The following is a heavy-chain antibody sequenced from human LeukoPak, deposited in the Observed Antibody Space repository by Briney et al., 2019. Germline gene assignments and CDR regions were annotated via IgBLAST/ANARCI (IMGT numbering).Heavy chain of an antibody. CDR1: GGSISSYY. CDR3: ARDASPYYDFWSGYYNNWFDP. CDR2: IYYSGST. D-gene: IGHD3-3*01. Sequence: SETLSLTCTVSGGSISSYYWSWIRQLPGKGLEWIGYIYYSGSTNYNPSLKSRVTISVDTSKNQFSLKLSSVTAADTAVYYCARDASPYYDFWSGYYNNWFDPWGQGTLVTVSS. J-gene: IGHJ5*02. V-gene: IGHV4-59*01.